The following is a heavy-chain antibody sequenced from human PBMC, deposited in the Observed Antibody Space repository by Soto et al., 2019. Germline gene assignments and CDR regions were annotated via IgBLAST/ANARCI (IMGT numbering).Heavy chain of an antibody. Sequence: QVQLVQSGAEVKKPGSSVKVSCKASGGTFSSYAISWVRQAPGQGLEWMGGIIPIFGTANYAQKFQGRVTITADESTSTAYMELSGLRSEDTAVYYCARAGPGPYYGDYWSWFDPWGQGTLVTVSS. D-gene: IGHD4-17*01. J-gene: IGHJ5*02. CDR2: IIPIFGTA. CDR1: GGTFSSYA. V-gene: IGHV1-69*01. CDR3: ARAGPGPYYGDYWSWFDP.